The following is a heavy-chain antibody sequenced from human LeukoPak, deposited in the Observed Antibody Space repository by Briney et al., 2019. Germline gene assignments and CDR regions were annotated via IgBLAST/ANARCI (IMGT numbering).Heavy chain of an antibody. J-gene: IGHJ2*01. V-gene: IGHV3-23*01. Sequence: GGSLRLSCAASGFTFSSYGMNWVRQAPGKGLEWVSAISGGGDNTHYADSVKGRFTISRDNSKNTMYLQLDSLRTEDTALYYCAREFSRGHCSRTICYRNWYSDLWGRGTLVTVSS. D-gene: IGHD2-2*02. CDR1: GFTFSSYG. CDR2: ISGGGDNT. CDR3: AREFSRGHCSRTICYRNWYSDL.